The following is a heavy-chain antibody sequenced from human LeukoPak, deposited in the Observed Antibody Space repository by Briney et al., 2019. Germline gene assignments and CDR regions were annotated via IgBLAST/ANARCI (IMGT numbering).Heavy chain of an antibody. D-gene: IGHD6-19*01. Sequence: PSETLSLTCTVTGGSMSSYYWSWIRQPPKKGLEWNGYIYYSGSTNYNPSLKSRVTISVDTSKNQFSLKLSSVTAADTAVYYCASRAGSGDAFDIWGQGTMVTVSS. CDR1: GGSMSSYY. J-gene: IGHJ3*02. CDR2: IYYSGST. V-gene: IGHV4-59*01. CDR3: ASRAGSGDAFDI.